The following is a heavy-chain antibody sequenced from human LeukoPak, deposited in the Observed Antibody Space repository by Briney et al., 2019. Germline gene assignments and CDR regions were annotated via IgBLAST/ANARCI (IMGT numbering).Heavy chain of an antibody. CDR3: ARGYCTNGVCYLFDY. CDR2: IYHSGST. V-gene: IGHV4-30-2*01. D-gene: IGHD2-8*01. J-gene: IGHJ4*02. Sequence: PSQTLSLTCTVSGGSISSGGYYWSWIRQPPGKGLEWIGYIYHSGSTYYNPSLKSRVTISVDRSKNQFSLKLSSVTAADTAVYYCARGYCTNGVCYLFDYWGQGTLVIVSS. CDR1: GGSISSGGYY.